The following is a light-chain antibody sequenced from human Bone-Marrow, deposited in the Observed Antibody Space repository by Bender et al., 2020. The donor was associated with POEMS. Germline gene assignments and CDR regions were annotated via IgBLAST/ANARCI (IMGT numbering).Light chain of an antibody. CDR1: ISNIGTNY. J-gene: IGLJ3*02. CDR3: AVWDDRLNGPV. CDR2: RTN. Sequence: QSVLTQPPSASGTPGQRVTISCSGGISNIGTNYVYWYQQLPETAPKLLIYRTNQRPLGVPDRFSGSQSGTSASLAISGLRSEDESEYFCAVWDDRLNGPVFGGGTKLTVL. V-gene: IGLV1-47*01.